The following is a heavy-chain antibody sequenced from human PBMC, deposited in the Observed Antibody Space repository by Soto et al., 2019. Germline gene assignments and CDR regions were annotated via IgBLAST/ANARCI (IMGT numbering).Heavy chain of an antibody. CDR3: ASGRILTGYHLYYGMDV. CDR2: IYTSGST. Sequence: QVQLQESGPGLVKPSETLSLTCTVSGGSISSYYWSWIRQPAGKGLEWIGRIYTSGSTNYNPSLKSRVTMSVDTSKNQFSLKLSSVTAADTAVYYCASGRILTGYHLYYGMDVWGQGTTVTVSS. J-gene: IGHJ6*02. V-gene: IGHV4-4*07. D-gene: IGHD3-9*01. CDR1: GGSISSYY.